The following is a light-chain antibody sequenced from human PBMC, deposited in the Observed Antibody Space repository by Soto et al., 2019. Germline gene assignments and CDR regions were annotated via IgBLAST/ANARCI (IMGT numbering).Light chain of an antibody. J-gene: IGLJ1*01. CDR3: GADHGGGSNFVYV. CDR2: VGTGGIVG. V-gene: IGLV9-49*01. Sequence: QSVLTQPPSASASLGASVTLTCTLSSGYSNYKVDWYQQRPGKGPRFVMRVGTGGIVGSKGDGTPDRFSVLGSGLNRYLTINNIQEEDESDYYCGADHGGGSNFVYVFGTGTKLTVL. CDR1: SGYSNYK.